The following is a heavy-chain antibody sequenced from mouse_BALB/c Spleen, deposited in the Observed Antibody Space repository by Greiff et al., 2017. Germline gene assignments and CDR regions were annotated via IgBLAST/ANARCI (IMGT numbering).Heavy chain of an antibody. Sequence: EVMLVESGGGLVKPGGSLKLSCAASGFTFSSYAMSWVRQTPEKRLEWVATISSGGSYTYYPDSVKGRFTISRDNAKNTLYLQMSSLRSEDTAMYYCARHAITTPYFDYWGQGTSVTVSS. J-gene: IGHJ4*01. CDR1: GFTFSSYA. CDR3: ARHAITTPYFDY. D-gene: IGHD1-1*01. CDR2: ISSGGSYT. V-gene: IGHV5-9-3*01.